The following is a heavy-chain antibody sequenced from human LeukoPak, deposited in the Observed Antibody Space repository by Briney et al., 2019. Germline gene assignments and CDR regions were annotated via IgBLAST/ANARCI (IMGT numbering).Heavy chain of an antibody. CDR2: ISGSGGTT. V-gene: IGHV3-23*01. CDR3: ARDEETRDGYNQFDY. Sequence: PGGSLRLSCAASGFIFSSYGMSWVRQAPGRGLEWVSGISGSGGTTYDAASVKGRLTISRDNSKNTLYLQMNSLRAEDTAVYYCARDEETRDGYNQFDYWGQGTLVTVSS. CDR1: GFIFSSYG. J-gene: IGHJ4*02. D-gene: IGHD5-24*01.